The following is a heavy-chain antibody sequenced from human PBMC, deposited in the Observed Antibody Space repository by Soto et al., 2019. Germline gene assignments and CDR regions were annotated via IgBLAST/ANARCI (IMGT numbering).Heavy chain of an antibody. CDR1: GFTVSSNY. J-gene: IGHJ4*02. D-gene: IGHD3-10*01. CDR3: ARDSRYYYGSGNQYYFDY. CDR2: IYSGGST. Sequence: GGSLRLSCAASGFTVSSNYMSWVRQAPGKGLEWVSVIYSGGSTYYADSVKGRFTISRDNSKNTLYLQMNSPRAEDTAVYYCARDSRYYYGSGNQYYFDYWGQGTLVTVSS. V-gene: IGHV3-66*01.